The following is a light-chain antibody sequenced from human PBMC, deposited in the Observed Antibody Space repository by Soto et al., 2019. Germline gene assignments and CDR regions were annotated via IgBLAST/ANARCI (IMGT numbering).Light chain of an antibody. CDR2: EVS. V-gene: IGLV2-14*01. J-gene: IGLJ3*02. Sequence: QSALTQPASVSGSPGQSITISCTGTSSDVGGYNYVSWYQQHPGKAPKLMICEVSNRPSGVSNRFSGSKSDNTASLTISGLQAEDEADYYCSSYTSRSTMVFGGGTQLTVL. CDR1: SSDVGGYNY. CDR3: SSYTSRSTMV.